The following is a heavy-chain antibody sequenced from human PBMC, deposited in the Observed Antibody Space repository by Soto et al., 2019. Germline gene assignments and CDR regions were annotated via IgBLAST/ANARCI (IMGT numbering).Heavy chain of an antibody. Sequence: GGSLRLSCAASGFTFSSYAMHWVRQAPGKGLEWVAVISYDGSNKYYADSVKGRFTISRDNSKNTLYLQMNSLRAEDTAVYYCAKDFRYYDSSGYRNYFDYWGQGTLVTVSS. D-gene: IGHD3-22*01. CDR2: ISYDGSNK. CDR3: AKDFRYYDSSGYRNYFDY. J-gene: IGHJ4*02. V-gene: IGHV3-30-3*01. CDR1: GFTFSSYA.